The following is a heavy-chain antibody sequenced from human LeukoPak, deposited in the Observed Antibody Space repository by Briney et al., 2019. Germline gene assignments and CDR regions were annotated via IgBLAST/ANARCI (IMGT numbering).Heavy chain of an antibody. V-gene: IGHV4-4*09. J-gene: IGHJ3*02. CDR1: GGSISSYY. CDR2: IYTSGST. D-gene: IGHD1-1*01. Sequence: SETLSLTCTVSGGSISSYYWSWIRQPPGKGLEWIGYIYTSGSTNYNPSLKSRVTISVDTSKNQFSLKLSSVTAADTAVYYCARHKTTTLDAFDIWGQGTMVTVSS. CDR3: ARHKTTTLDAFDI.